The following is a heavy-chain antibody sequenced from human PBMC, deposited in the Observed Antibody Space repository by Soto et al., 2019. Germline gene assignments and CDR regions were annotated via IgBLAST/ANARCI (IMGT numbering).Heavy chain of an antibody. CDR1: GFTFSTHE. CDR2: ISSSGFTT. J-gene: IGHJ3*02. CDR3: ARGLTYYYDSRGYSDAFDI. V-gene: IGHV3-48*03. Sequence: PVGSLRLSCAASGFTFSTHEMNWVRQAPGKGLEWVSYISSSGFTTYYADSVKGRFTVSRDNAKNSLYLQMNSLRAGDSAVYYCARGLTYYYDSRGYSDAFDIWGQGTMVTVSS. D-gene: IGHD3-22*01.